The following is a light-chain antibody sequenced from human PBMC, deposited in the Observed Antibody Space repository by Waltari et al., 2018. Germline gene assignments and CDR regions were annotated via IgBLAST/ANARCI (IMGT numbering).Light chain of an antibody. J-gene: IGLJ1*01. CDR1: NSDVGRYNI. CDR2: AVS. V-gene: IGLV2-23*02. CDR3: CSYAGSSTYV. Sequence: QSALSQPASVSGSAGQSITIPCTGPNSDVGRYNIASWYQQHPGKATKLMIYAVSKRPSGVSHRFSGSKSGNTASLTISGLQAEDEADYYCCSYAGSSTYVFGTGTKVTVL.